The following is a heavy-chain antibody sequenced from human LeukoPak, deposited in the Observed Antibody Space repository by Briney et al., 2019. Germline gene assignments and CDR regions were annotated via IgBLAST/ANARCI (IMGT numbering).Heavy chain of an antibody. CDR2: IYSGGST. CDR3: ARAKFGEYLGNDY. CDR1: EFSVGSNY. Sequence: GGSLRLSCAASEFSVGSNYMTWVRQAPGKGLEWVSLIYSGGSTYYADSVKGRFTISRDNSKNTLYLQMNSLRTEDTAVYYCARAKFGEYLGNDYWGQGTLVTVSS. J-gene: IGHJ4*02. V-gene: IGHV3-53*01. D-gene: IGHD3-10*01.